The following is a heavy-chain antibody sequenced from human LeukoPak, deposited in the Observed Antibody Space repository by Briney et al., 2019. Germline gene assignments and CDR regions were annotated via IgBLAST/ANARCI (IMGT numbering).Heavy chain of an antibody. CDR1: GYTFTGYY. J-gene: IGHJ6*02. CDR3: ARDKGSWYYYYGMDV. Sequence: ASVKVSCKASGYTFTGYYMHWVRQAPGQGLEWMGWINPNSGGTNYAQKFQGRVTMTRDTSISTVYMELSRLRSDDTAVYYCARDKGSWYYYYGMDVWGQGTTVTVSS. D-gene: IGHD6-13*01. V-gene: IGHV1-2*02. CDR2: INPNSGGT.